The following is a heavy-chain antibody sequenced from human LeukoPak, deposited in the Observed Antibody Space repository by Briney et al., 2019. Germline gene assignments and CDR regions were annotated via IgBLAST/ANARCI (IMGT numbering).Heavy chain of an antibody. D-gene: IGHD2-2*01. J-gene: IGHJ4*02. CDR3: ARDNVMVAMRFDS. V-gene: IGHV1-46*02. CDR2: IDPSGHGT. CDR1: GFTFDNYH. Sequence: ASVKVSCKASGFTFDNYHVHWVRQAPGQGPEWMGIIDPSGHGTTYAQRFQGRVTMTWEASTSTVYMELCSLRSDDTAVYYCARDNVMVAMRFDSWGQGTLVTVSS.